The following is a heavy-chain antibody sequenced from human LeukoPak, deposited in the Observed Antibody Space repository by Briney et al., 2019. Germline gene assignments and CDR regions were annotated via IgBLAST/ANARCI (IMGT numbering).Heavy chain of an antibody. CDR2: IYNSGNT. V-gene: IGHV4-59*06. CDR1: GGSISSYY. J-gene: IGHJ4*02. D-gene: IGHD3-10*01. CDR3: ARGASGEGY. Sequence: SETLSLTCTVSGGSISSYYWSWIRQPPGKGLEWIGYIYNSGNTQYNPSLKRRVTMSVDTSKNQFSLKLSSVTAADTAVYYCARGASGEGYWGQGTLVTVSS.